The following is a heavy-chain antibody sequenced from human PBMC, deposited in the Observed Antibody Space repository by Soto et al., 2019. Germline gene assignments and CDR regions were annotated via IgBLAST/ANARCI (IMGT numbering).Heavy chain of an antibody. D-gene: IGHD4-17*01. CDR1: GFTFSSYA. J-gene: IGHJ3*01. CDR2: ISGTGGTT. V-gene: IGHV3-23*01. Sequence: EVQLLESGGGLEQPGGSLRLSCAASGFTFSSYAMRWVRQAPEKGLEWVSDISGTGGTTYYAESVEGRFTVSRDNSENTLYLEMDSLRAEDTAIYYCAKDRAYGIDVWGQGTMVTVSS. CDR3: AKDRAYGIDV.